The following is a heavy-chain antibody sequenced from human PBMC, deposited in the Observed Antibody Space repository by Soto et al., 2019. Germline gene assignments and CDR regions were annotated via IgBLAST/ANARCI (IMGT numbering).Heavy chain of an antibody. D-gene: IGHD4-17*01. J-gene: IGHJ5*02. CDR1: GFTFSSYG. Sequence: QVQLVESGGGVVQPGRSLRLSCAASGFTFSSYGMHWVRQAPGKGLEWVAVIWYDGSNKYYADSVKGRFTISRDNSKNTLYLQMNSLRAEDTAVYYCARYGDYASNWFDPWGQGTLVTVSS. CDR3: ARYGDYASNWFDP. CDR2: IWYDGSNK. V-gene: IGHV3-33*01.